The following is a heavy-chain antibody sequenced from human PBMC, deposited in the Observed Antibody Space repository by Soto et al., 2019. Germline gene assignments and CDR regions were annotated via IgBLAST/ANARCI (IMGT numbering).Heavy chain of an antibody. CDR2: IYYSGST. Sequence: PSETLSLTCTVSGGSISSGDYYWSWIRQPPGKGLEWIGYIYYSGSTYYNPSLKSRVTISVDTSKNQFSLKLSSVTAADTAVYYCARDHYYDSSGYYPLYYGMDVRGQGTTVTVS. CDR1: GGSISSGDYY. D-gene: IGHD3-22*01. CDR3: ARDHYYDSSGYYPLYYGMDV. J-gene: IGHJ6*02. V-gene: IGHV4-30-4*01.